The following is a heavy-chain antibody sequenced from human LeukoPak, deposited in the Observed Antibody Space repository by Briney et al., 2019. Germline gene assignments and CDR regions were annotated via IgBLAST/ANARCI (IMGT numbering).Heavy chain of an antibody. Sequence: GGSLRLSCAASGFTFSSYAMSWVRQAPGKGLEWVSAISGSGGSTYYADSVKGRFTISRDNSKNTLYLQMNSLRAEDTAVYYCAKDFTMIVVVIYRGYVFDIGGQGKMVTVS. CDR1: GFTFSSYA. V-gene: IGHV3-23*01. D-gene: IGHD3-22*01. CDR3: AKDFTMIVVVIYRGYVFDI. CDR2: ISGSGGST. J-gene: IGHJ3*02.